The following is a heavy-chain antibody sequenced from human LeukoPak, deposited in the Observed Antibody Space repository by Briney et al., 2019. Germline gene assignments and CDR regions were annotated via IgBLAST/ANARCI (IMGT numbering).Heavy chain of an antibody. Sequence: PGGSLRLSCAASGFTFSSYGMHWVRQAPGKGLEWVAVIWYDGSNKYYADSVKGRFTISRDNSKNTLYLQMNSLRAEDTAVYYCARGAAAGPGGRFDYWGQGTLVTVSS. V-gene: IGHV3-33*01. CDR2: IWYDGSNK. J-gene: IGHJ4*02. CDR1: GFTFSSYG. CDR3: ARGAAAGPGGRFDY. D-gene: IGHD6-13*01.